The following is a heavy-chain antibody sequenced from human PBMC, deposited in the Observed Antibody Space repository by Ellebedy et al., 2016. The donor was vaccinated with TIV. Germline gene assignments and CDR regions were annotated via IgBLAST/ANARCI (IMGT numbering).Heavy chain of an antibody. CDR1: GGSFSSYS. J-gene: IGHJ6*02. Sequence: SVKVSXXASGGSFSSYSITWVRQAPGQGLEWMGQIIPIFGAPNYAQKFQGRVTIVADDSTRTAYMELSSLTSEDTAVYYCARGDSSGWSLTHNYVMDVWGQGTTVTVSS. CDR2: IIPIFGAP. V-gene: IGHV1-69*13. D-gene: IGHD6-19*01. CDR3: ARGDSSGWSLTHNYVMDV.